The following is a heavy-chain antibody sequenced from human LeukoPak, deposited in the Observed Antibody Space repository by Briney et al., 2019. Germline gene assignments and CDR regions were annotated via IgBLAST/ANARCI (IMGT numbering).Heavy chain of an antibody. Sequence: GGSLRLSCAASGFSLSGYWMTWVRQAPGKGLEWVANIKQDGSEKYYVDSVKGRFTISRDNAKNSLSLQMNSLRAEDTPVYYCARDQGYCTSASCRGDAFDVWGQGSMVSVSS. V-gene: IGHV3-7*01. CDR1: GFSLSGYW. CDR3: ARDQGYCTSASCRGDAFDV. D-gene: IGHD2-2*01. J-gene: IGHJ3*01. CDR2: IKQDGSEK.